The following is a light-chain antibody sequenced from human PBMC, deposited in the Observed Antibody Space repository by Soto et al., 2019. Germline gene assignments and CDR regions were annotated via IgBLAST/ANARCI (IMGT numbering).Light chain of an antibody. CDR2: AAS. J-gene: IGKJ4*01. CDR3: QQTFSTLLS. Sequence: DIQITQSPSSVSASVGDRVTITCRSSEDISTWLAWYQQKXGKAPKXXSYAASSLQSGVPSRFSGSRSGTEFTLTISSLKPEDFETYYCQQTFSTLLSFGGGTKVDIK. V-gene: IGKV1-12*01. CDR1: EDISTW.